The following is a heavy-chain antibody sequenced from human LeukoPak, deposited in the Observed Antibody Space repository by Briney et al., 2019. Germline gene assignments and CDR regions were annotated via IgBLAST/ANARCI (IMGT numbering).Heavy chain of an antibody. J-gene: IGHJ4*02. V-gene: IGHV3-74*03. Sequence: GGPLRLSCTASGFTLSSYWVHWVRQPPGKGLMWLSRTNKDGSYAEFADSVKGRFTISRDNDKNTVYLQMNSLRTEDTAVYFCGRINDNGDYWGRGPLVTVSS. D-gene: IGHD2-8*01. CDR3: GRINDNGDY. CDR2: TNKDGSYA. CDR1: GFTLSSYW.